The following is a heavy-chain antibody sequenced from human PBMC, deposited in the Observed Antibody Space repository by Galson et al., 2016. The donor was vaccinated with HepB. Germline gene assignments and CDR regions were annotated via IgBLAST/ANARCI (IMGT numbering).Heavy chain of an antibody. V-gene: IGHV4-61*01. CDR2: IYSSGNT. Sequence: ETLSLTCTVSGGSVSNNSYYWSWIRQPPGKGLEWIGYIYSSGNTHPNPSLKIRVTISVDTSKKQFSLKLSSVTAADTAVYYCARAYCTNGVCPLLAFDYWGQGSLVTVSS. J-gene: IGHJ4*02. D-gene: IGHD2-8*01. CDR1: GGSVSNNSYY. CDR3: ARAYCTNGVCPLLAFDY.